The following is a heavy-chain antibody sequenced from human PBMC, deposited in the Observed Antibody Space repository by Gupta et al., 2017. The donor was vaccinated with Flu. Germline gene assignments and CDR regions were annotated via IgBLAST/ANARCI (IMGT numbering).Heavy chain of an antibody. CDR3: ARDSPSATTVTTRYYYGMDV. Sequence: QVQLQESGPGLVKPSQTLSLTCTVSGGSISSGGYYWSWIRQHPGKGLEWIGDIEDSGSNYYNPSIKRRGTRTVDTSKNQFALKRRAVTAAETAVYYCARDSPSATTVTTRYYYGMDVGGQGTTVTVSS. J-gene: IGHJ6*02. D-gene: IGHD4-4*01. V-gene: IGHV4-31*03. CDR2: IEDSGSN. CDR1: GGSISSGGYY.